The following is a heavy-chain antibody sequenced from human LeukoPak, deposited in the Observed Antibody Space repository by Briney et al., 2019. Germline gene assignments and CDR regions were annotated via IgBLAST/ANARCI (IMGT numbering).Heavy chain of an antibody. D-gene: IGHD2-2*01. V-gene: IGHV5-51*01. Sequence: GESLKISCKGSGYSFTSYWIAWVRQMPGKGLEWMGIIYPGGSDTRYSPSFQGQVTISADKSINTAYLQWSSLKASDTAMYYCARPSSSTSRRPLEYFQHWGQGTLVTVSS. CDR2: IYPGGSDT. CDR1: GYSFTSYW. J-gene: IGHJ1*01. CDR3: ARPSSSTSRRPLEYFQH.